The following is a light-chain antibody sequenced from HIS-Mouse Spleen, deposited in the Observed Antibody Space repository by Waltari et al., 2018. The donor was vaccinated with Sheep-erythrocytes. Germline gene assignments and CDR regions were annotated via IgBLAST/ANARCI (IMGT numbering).Light chain of an antibody. CDR2: DVS. Sequence: QSALTQPRSVSGSPGQSVTISCTGTSSDVGGYNYVSWYQQHPGKSPKRMIYDVSKRPSGGPDRCSGSKSCNTASLTICGLQAEDEADYYCCSYSGSYNHVFATGTKVTVL. CDR3: CSYSGSYNHV. J-gene: IGLJ1*01. CDR1: SSDVGGYNY. V-gene: IGLV2-11*01.